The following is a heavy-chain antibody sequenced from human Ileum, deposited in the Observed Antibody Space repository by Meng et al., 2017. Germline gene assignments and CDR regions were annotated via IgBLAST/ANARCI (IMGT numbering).Heavy chain of an antibody. CDR1: GGAFRSSSYY. Sequence: SETLSLTCTVSGGAFRSSSYYWGWIRQPPGKGLEWIGYIDNRGDSYYSSSLRSRVTISADTSQNQISLLLNSVTAADAAVYFCAREDKVAGFSGFDIWGQGTMVTVSS. CDR2: IDNRGDS. J-gene: IGHJ3*02. CDR3: AREDKVAGFSGFDI. D-gene: IGHD6-19*01. V-gene: IGHV4-39*07.